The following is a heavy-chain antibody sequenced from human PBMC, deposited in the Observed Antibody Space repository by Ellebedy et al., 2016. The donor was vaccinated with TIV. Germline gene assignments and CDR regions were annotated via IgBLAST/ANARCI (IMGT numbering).Heavy chain of an antibody. V-gene: IGHV1-18*01. D-gene: IGHD6-19*01. CDR3: ARDNTVGGTNWFDP. Sequence: AASVKVSCKTSGYTFTSYGVSWVRQAPGQGLEWMGWISGLNGKTKYARTVQGRVNLTTDTAARTVYMELTSLRSDDTAVYYCARDNTVGGTNWFDPWGQGTLVIVSS. J-gene: IGHJ5*02. CDR2: ISGLNGKT. CDR1: GYTFTSYG.